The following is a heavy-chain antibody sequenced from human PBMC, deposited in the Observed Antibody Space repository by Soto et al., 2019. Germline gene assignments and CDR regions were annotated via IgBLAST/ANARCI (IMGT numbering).Heavy chain of an antibody. J-gene: IGHJ5*02. D-gene: IGHD3-10*01. V-gene: IGHV4-59*13. CDR2: TYHTGST. Sequence: SETLSLTCTISGGSFGTNYWSWIRQAPGKGLEWIGYTYHTGSTKYNPSLKSRATISVDTSKNQFSLTLNSAAAADTAVYYCATDSAGRGHFDPWGQGIMVTVSS. CDR1: GGSFGTNY. CDR3: ATDSAGRGHFDP.